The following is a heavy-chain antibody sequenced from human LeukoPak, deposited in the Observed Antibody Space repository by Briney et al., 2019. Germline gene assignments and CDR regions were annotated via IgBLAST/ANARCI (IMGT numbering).Heavy chain of an antibody. V-gene: IGHV3-23*01. J-gene: IGHJ4*02. CDR1: GFTFENYA. D-gene: IGHD3-22*01. CDR3: AKDLESSSCYYDTRGYPFDY. CDR2: ISGSGRGT. Sequence: GGSLRLSCVASGFTFENYAMSWVRQAPGKGLEWVSAISGSGRGTYYADSVRGRFSISRDNSNNTLFLHLKSLRAEDTAVYYCAKDLESSSCYYDTRGYPFDYWGQGTLVTVSS.